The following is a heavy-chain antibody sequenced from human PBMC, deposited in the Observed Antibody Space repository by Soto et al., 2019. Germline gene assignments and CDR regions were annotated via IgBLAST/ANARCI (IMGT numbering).Heavy chain of an antibody. CDR3: ARAYGGNSGVFDY. CDR2: INLSGST. Sequence: QVQLQQWGAGLLKPSETLSLTCAVYGRSFSGYYWSWIRQPPGKGLEWIGEINLSGSTNYNPSLKSRVTISVDTSQNQFSLNLSSVTAADTAVYYCARAYGGNSGVFDYWGQGTLVTVSS. D-gene: IGHD4-17*01. J-gene: IGHJ4*02. CDR1: GRSFSGYY. V-gene: IGHV4-34*01.